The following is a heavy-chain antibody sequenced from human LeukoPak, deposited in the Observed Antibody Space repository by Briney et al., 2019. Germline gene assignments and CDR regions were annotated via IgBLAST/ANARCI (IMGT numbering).Heavy chain of an antibody. Sequence: PGGSLRLSCAASGLTFSSYVMSWVRQAPGKGLEWVSGISGSGYNTFYADSVKGRFIISRDNSKNTLYLQMNSLRAEDTAVYYCVRESTSSGYYYAPDYWGQGTLVTVS. V-gene: IGHV3-23*01. D-gene: IGHD3-22*01. CDR3: VRESTSSGYYYAPDY. CDR1: GLTFSSYV. J-gene: IGHJ4*02. CDR2: ISGSGYNT.